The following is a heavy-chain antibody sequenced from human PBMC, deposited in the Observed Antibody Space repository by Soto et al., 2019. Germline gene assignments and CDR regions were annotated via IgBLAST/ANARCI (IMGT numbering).Heavy chain of an antibody. V-gene: IGHV3-33*01. CDR1: GFTFSDYV. CDR3: ARDSRFWEV. CDR2: LWYHGSDK. J-gene: IGHJ6*02. Sequence: PGGSLRLSCATSGFTFSDYVMHWVRQAPGKGLEWVAVLWYHGSDKYYADSVKGRFTISRDNAENSLYLEMNSLRVDDTAVYYCARDSRFWEVWGQGTTVTVSS. D-gene: IGHD2-2*01.